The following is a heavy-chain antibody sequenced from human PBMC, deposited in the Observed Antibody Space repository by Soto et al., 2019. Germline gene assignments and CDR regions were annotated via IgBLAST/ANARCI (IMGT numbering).Heavy chain of an antibody. Sequence: QVQLVQSGAEVKKPGSSGKVSCKASGGTFSSYAISWVRQAPGQGLEWMGGIIPIFGTANYAQKFQGRVTITADESTSTAYMELSSLRSEDTAVYYCAREPGIAVAGPIYWYFDLWGRGTLVTVSS. CDR3: AREPGIAVAGPIYWYFDL. D-gene: IGHD6-19*01. CDR2: IIPIFGTA. CDR1: GGTFSSYA. J-gene: IGHJ2*01. V-gene: IGHV1-69*01.